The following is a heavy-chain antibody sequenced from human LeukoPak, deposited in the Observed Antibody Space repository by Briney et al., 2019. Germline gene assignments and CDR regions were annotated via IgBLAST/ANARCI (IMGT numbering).Heavy chain of an antibody. Sequence: PGGSLRLSCSASGFTLSNYAMHWVRQSPGKGLEYVSALSADGNSKFYAESVKGRFTTSRDSSNNTLHLQMSSLRPDDTAVYYCVRKGWVSGAIDYWGQGTLVTVSS. CDR2: LSADGNSK. CDR1: GFTLSNYA. J-gene: IGHJ4*02. CDR3: VRKGWVSGAIDY. D-gene: IGHD6-13*01. V-gene: IGHV3-64D*06.